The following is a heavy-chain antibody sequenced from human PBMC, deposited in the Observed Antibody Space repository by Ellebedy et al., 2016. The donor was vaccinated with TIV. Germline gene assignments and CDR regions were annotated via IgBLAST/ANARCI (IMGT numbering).Heavy chain of an antibody. CDR1: GFTFSPYA. D-gene: IGHD3-16*01. Sequence: GESLKISCAASGFTFSPYAMAWVRQAPGKGLEWVSTISSTGSRTYYADSVEGRFIISRDNSKKTLYLQMNSLRVEDTAIYYCARGRSGTYIHHAFDNWGQGTLVTVSS. J-gene: IGHJ4*02. CDR2: ISSTGSRT. V-gene: IGHV3-23*01. CDR3: ARGRSGTYIHHAFDN.